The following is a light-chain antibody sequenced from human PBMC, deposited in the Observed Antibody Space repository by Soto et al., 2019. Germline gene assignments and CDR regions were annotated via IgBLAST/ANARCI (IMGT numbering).Light chain of an antibody. CDR3: GTGDDSLGGRGV. CDR1: GSNIGAPYD. V-gene: IGLV1-40*01. CDR2: GST. J-gene: IGLJ2*01. Sequence: QSVLTQPPSLFGYQGQRVTMSCTGSGSNIGAPYDVHWYQHLPGTAPKLLIYGSTNRPSGVPDRFSGSNSVTSASLAISRLRSEDEAEYYWGTGDDSLGGRGVFGGGTK.